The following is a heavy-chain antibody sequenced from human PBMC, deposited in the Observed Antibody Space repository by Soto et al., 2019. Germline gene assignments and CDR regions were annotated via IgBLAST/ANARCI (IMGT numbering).Heavy chain of an antibody. V-gene: IGHV3-7*01. CDR1: GFTFSSYW. CDR3: ARHPERIAEIGWFDP. D-gene: IGHD6-13*01. CDR2: IKQDGSEK. Sequence: GGSLRLSCVASGFTFSSYWMSWVRQAPGKGLEWVANIKQDGSEKYYADSVKGRFTISRDNAKNSLYLQMNSLRAEDTAVYYCARHPERIAEIGWFDPWGQGTLVTVSS. J-gene: IGHJ5*02.